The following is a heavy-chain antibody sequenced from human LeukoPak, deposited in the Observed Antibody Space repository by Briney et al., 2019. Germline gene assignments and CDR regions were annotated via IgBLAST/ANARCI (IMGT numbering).Heavy chain of an antibody. D-gene: IGHD3-22*01. Sequence: GASVKVSCKTSGYTFTGYFMHWVRQAPGQGLEWMGWINPNSGGTNYAQKLQGRVTMTTDTSTSTAYMELRSLRSDDTAVYYCARDISPYYDSSGYIRYDAFDIWGQGTMVTVSS. CDR1: GYTFTGYF. V-gene: IGHV1-2*02. CDR3: ARDISPYYDSSGYIRYDAFDI. J-gene: IGHJ3*02. CDR2: INPNSGGT.